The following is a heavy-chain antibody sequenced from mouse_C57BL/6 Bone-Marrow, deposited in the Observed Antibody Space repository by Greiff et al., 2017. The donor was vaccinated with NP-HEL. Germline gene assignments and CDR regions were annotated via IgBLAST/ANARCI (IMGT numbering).Heavy chain of an antibody. D-gene: IGHD2-4*01. J-gene: IGHJ2*01. V-gene: IGHV1-59*01. Sequence: VQLQQPGAALVRPGTSVKLSCKASGYTFTSYWMHWVKQRPGQGLEWIGVIDPSDSYTNYNQKFKGKATLTVDTSSSTAYMQLRSLTSEDSSVYYCARGLRRRFDYWGQGTTLTVSS. CDR3: ARGLRRRFDY. CDR2: IDPSDSYT. CDR1: GYTFTSYW.